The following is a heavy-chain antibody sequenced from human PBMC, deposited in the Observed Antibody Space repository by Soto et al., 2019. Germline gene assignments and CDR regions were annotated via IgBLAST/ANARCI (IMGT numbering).Heavy chain of an antibody. CDR3: ARLCTGSTSCYTYYYYGMDV. D-gene: IGHD2-2*01. V-gene: IGHV5-51*01. J-gene: IGHJ6*02. CDR2: IYPGDSDT. Sequence: GESLKISCKGSGYSFTSYWIGWVRQMPGKGLEWMGIIYPGDSDTRYSPSFQGQVTISADKSISTAYLQWSSLKASDTAMYYCARLCTGSTSCYTYYYYGMDVWGQGITVTVSS. CDR1: GYSFTSYW.